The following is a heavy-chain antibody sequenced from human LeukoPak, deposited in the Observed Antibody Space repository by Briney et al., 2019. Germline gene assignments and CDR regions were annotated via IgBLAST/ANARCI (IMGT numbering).Heavy chain of an antibody. Sequence: ASVKVSCKASGYTFTSYAMHWVRQAPGQRLEWMGWINAGNGNTKYSQKFQGRVTITRDTSASTACMELSSLRSEDTAVYYCATVLRYFDWLLYPSGAFDIWGQGSMVTVSS. CDR2: INAGNGNT. D-gene: IGHD3-9*01. CDR1: GYTFTSYA. J-gene: IGHJ3*02. CDR3: ATVLRYFDWLLYPSGAFDI. V-gene: IGHV1-3*01.